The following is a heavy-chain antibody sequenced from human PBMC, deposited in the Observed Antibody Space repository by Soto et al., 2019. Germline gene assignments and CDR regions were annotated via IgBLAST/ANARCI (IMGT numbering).Heavy chain of an antibody. CDR1: GDSVSSNSAA. J-gene: IGHJ6*03. Sequence: SQTLSLTCAISGDSVSSNSAAWNWIRECPSRGLEWLGRTYYRSRWYNDYAVSVKSRITVNPDTSKNQFSLHLNSVTPEDTAVYYCAREEVATHGDYYYMDVWGKGTTVTVSS. CDR2: TYYRSRWYN. D-gene: IGHD5-12*01. V-gene: IGHV6-1*01. CDR3: AREEVATHGDYYYMDV.